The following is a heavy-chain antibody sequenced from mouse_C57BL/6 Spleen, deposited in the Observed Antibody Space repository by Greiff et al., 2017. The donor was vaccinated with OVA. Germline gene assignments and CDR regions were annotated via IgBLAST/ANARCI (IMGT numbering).Heavy chain of an antibody. J-gene: IGHJ4*01. CDR2: IWRGGST. CDR3: AKTYCYGSEDYYAMDY. V-gene: IGHV2-5*01. CDR1: GFSLTSYG. D-gene: IGHD1-1*01. Sequence: QVQLKQSGPGLVQPSPSLSITCTVSGFSLTSYGVHWVRQSPGKGLEWLGVIWRGGSTDYNAAFMSRLSITKDNSKSQVFFKMNSLQADDTAIYYCAKTYCYGSEDYYAMDYWGQGTSVTVSS.